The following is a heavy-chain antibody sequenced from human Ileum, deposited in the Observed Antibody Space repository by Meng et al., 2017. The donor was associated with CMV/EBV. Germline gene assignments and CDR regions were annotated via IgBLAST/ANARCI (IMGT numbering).Heavy chain of an antibody. J-gene: IGHJ4*02. CDR3: ARETPAAIKGHRRGPFDY. D-gene: IGHD2-2*01. Sequence: ASVKVSCKASGYTFTSYYMHWVRQAPGQGLEWMGMINPSDGSITYAQKFQGRVTFTRDTSTNTVYMELSSLISEDTAVYYCARETPAAIKGHRRGPFDYWGQGTMVTVSS. CDR1: GYTFTSYY. CDR2: INPSDGSI. V-gene: IGHV1-46*01.